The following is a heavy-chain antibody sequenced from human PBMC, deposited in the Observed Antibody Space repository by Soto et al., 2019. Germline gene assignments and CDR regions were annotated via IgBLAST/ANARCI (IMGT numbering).Heavy chain of an antibody. CDR3: ARVGVGLAAPRVWPY. V-gene: IGHV1-18*01. D-gene: IGHD6-13*01. Sequence: VKVSCKASGYTLTSYGISWVRQAPGQGLEWMAWINPYNGNTKYAEKFLGRVTVTTDTSTATAYMEVRSLTSDDTAVFYCARVGVGLAAPRVWPYWGQGTPVTVSS. CDR1: GYTLTSYG. J-gene: IGHJ4*02. CDR2: INPYNGNT.